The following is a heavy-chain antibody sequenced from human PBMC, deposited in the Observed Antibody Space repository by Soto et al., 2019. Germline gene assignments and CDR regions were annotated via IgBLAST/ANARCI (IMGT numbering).Heavy chain of an antibody. Sequence: QVQLVQSGAEVKKPGSSVKVSCKASGGTFSTDSISWVRQAPGQGLEWMGGIIPMFGTANNAQKFQGRVTITADESTSTAYMELSSLRSEDTAVSFCAREIDGYYGMDVWGQGTTVTVAS. J-gene: IGHJ6*02. CDR3: AREIDGYYGMDV. CDR2: IIPMFGTA. V-gene: IGHV1-69*12. CDR1: GGTFSTDS.